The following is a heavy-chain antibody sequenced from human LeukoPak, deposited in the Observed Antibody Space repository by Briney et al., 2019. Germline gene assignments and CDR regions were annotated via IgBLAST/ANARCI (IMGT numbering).Heavy chain of an antibody. CDR1: GSTFSCFG. CDR2: IRSSSSYI. D-gene: IGHD2-15*01. J-gene: IGHJ2*01. Sequence: GESLRPSCAASGSTFSCFGTKWVRQAPGKGLEWVSSIRSSSSYIYHADSVKGRFTISRDNAKNSLYLQMNSLRAEDTAVYYSARSSGEGGWYFDLWGRGTLVTVSS. V-gene: IGHV3-21*01. CDR3: ARSSGEGGWYFDL.